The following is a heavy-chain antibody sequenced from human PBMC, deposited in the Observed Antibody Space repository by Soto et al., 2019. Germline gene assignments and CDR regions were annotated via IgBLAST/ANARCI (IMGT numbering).Heavy chain of an antibody. CDR2: LNPDTGNT. CDR3: AIYSHSVFPRANDAFDV. D-gene: IGHD4-4*01. CDR1: GFTFSDNL. Sequence: QVQLVQSGAELKKPGASVNISCTASGFTFSDNLINWVRQAPGQGLEWMGWLNPDTGNTRYSETFQGRVTISRHSSAIIAYLELSDLENEDTALYFCAIYSHSVFPRANDAFDVWGQGTMITVSS. J-gene: IGHJ3*01. V-gene: IGHV1-3*01.